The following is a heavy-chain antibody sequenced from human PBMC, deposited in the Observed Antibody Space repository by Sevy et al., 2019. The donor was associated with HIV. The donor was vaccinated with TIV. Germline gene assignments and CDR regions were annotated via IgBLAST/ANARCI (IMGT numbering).Heavy chain of an antibody. V-gene: IGHV3-30*02. CDR1: GFIFKSYG. D-gene: IGHD4-17*01. Sequence: GGSLRLSCAASGFIFKSYGMHWVRQAPGKGLEWVTFIRNDGSTKYYADSVRGRFTASRDNPKNTLYLQMNSLRPEDRAVYYCVKGPHPAVTTSYALDVWGQGTTVTVSS. CDR2: IRNDGSTK. CDR3: VKGPHPAVTTSYALDV. J-gene: IGHJ6*02.